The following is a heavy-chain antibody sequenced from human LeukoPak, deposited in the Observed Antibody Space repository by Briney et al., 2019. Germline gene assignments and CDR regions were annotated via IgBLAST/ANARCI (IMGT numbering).Heavy chain of an antibody. D-gene: IGHD1-14*01. V-gene: IGHV3-9*01. CDR1: GFTFDDYA. CDR3: AKVMVSDDAFDI. J-gene: IGHJ3*02. CDR2: ISWNSGSI. Sequence: PGRSLRLSCAASGFTFDDYAMHWVRQAPGKGLEWVSGISWNSGSIGYADSVKGRFTISRDNAKNSLYLQMNSLRAEDTALYYCAKVMVSDDAFDIWGQGTMVTVSS.